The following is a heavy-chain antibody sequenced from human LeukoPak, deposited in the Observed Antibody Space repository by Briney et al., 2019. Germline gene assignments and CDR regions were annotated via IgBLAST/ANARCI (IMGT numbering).Heavy chain of an antibody. D-gene: IGHD2-15*01. CDR3: ANFYCSGGSCYS. Sequence: GGSLRLSCAASGFTFSSYAMSWVRQAPGKGLEWVSAISGSGGSTYHADSVKGRFTISRDNSKNTLYLQMNSLRAEDTAVYYCANFYCSGGSCYSWGQGTLVTVSS. CDR1: GFTFSSYA. CDR2: ISGSGGST. V-gene: IGHV3-23*01. J-gene: IGHJ4*02.